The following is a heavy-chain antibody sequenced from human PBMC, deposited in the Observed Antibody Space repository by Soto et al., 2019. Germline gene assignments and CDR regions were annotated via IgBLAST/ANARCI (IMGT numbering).Heavy chain of an antibody. CDR1: GGSISSGGYS. V-gene: IGHV4-30-2*01. Sequence: SETLSLTCAVSGGSISSGGYSWSWIRQPPGKGLGWIGYIYHSGSTYYNPSLKSRVTISVDRSKNQFSLKLSSVTAADTAVYYCATYYDSSGYSPGRYFDYWGQGTLVTVSS. CDR3: ATYYDSSGYSPGRYFDY. D-gene: IGHD3-22*01. J-gene: IGHJ4*02. CDR2: IYHSGST.